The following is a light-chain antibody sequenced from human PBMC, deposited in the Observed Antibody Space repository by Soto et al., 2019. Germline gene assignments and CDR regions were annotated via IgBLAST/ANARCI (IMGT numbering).Light chain of an antibody. CDR3: QQYNNWPPIT. J-gene: IGKJ5*01. CDR2: GAS. V-gene: IGKV3-15*01. Sequence: DIVMTQSPATLSVSPGERATLSCRASQSVSSNLAWYQQKPGQAPRLLMYGASTRATGFPARFSGSGSGTEFTLTISSLQSEDFAVYYCQQYNNWPPITFGQGTRLEIK. CDR1: QSVSSN.